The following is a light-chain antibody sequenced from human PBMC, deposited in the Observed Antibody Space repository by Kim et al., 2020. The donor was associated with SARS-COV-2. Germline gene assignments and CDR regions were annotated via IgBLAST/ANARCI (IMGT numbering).Light chain of an antibody. J-gene: IGKJ5*01. Sequence: SLSPGERATLSCRASQSISSSLAWYQQKPGQAPRVLIYSASARATGIPARFSGSGSGTEFTLTISNLQSEDFAVYYCQQYAYWRAFGQGTRLEIK. CDR1: QSISSS. CDR3: QQYAYWRA. V-gene: IGKV3-15*01. CDR2: SAS.